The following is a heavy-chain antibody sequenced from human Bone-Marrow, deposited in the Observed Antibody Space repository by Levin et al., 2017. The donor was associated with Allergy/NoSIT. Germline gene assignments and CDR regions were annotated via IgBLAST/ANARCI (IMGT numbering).Heavy chain of an antibody. CDR2: ISGLGKTI. V-gene: IGHV3-48*03. CDR1: GFTLSLYE. J-gene: IGHJ4*02. Sequence: GGSLRLSCETSGFTLSLYEMNWVRQAPGKGLEWVSYISGLGKTIYYADSVKGRFTISRDNPKNSLYLEMNSLRPEDTAVYYCTRESTDQGNFDFWGQGTQVTVSS. CDR3: TRESTDQGNFDF.